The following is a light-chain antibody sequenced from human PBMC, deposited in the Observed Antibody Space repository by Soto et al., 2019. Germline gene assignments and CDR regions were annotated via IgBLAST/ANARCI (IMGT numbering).Light chain of an antibody. CDR2: GAS. J-gene: IGKJ2*01. Sequence: EIVLTQSPGTLSLSPGEGATLSCRASQTVSSTYLAWYQQKPGRAPSLLIHGASTRAADIPDRFSASGSGTHFTLTINRLEPEDFAVYFCQQFGTSPYTFGQGTTVEIK. CDR3: QQFGTSPYT. V-gene: IGKV3-20*01. CDR1: QTVSSTY.